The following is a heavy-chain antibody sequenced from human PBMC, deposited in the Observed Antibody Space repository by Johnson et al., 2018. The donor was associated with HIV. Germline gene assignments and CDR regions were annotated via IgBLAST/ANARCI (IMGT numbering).Heavy chain of an antibody. CDR3: AKVRGWSDDTFDI. V-gene: IGHV3-30*02. Sequence: QVQLVESGGGVVQPGGSPRLSCPSSGFTFSSFGMHWIRQAAGNVLEWVAFIRYYGSNKYYADSVKGRFTIPRDNSKNTLYLQMNSLRAEDTAVYYCAKVRGWSDDTFDIWGQGTMVTVSS. D-gene: IGHD5-12*01. CDR1: GFTFSSFG. CDR2: IRYYGSNK. J-gene: IGHJ3*02.